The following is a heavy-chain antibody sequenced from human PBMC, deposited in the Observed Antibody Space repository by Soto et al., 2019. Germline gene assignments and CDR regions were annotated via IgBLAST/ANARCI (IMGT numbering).Heavy chain of an antibody. D-gene: IGHD2-15*01. J-gene: IGHJ5*02. CDR3: ARLSVADWFDP. Sequence: QVHLQESGPGLVKPSETLSLTCTVSDGSISSDYWTWVRQPPGKGLEWIGYRYYSGTAKYNSSLKSRVTISVDTSKNQFYLKLSSVTVADTAVYYCARLSVADWFDPWGQGIQVTVSS. CDR2: RYYSGTA. V-gene: IGHV4-59*01. CDR1: DGSISSDY.